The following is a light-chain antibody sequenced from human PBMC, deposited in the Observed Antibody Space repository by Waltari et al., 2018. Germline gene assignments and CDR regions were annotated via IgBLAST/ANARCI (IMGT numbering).Light chain of an antibody. J-gene: IGKJ3*01. V-gene: IGKV1-5*03. Sequence: DIQMTQSPSTLSESVGDRVTITCRASQSITSWLAWYQQKPGKAPNLLIYKASSLESGVPSRFSGSGSGTEFTLTISSLQPDDFATYYCQQYNSYPFTFGPGTKVDIK. CDR3: QQYNSYPFT. CDR2: KAS. CDR1: QSITSW.